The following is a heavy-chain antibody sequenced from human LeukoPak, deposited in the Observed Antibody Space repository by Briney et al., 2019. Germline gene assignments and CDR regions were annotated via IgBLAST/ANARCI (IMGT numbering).Heavy chain of an antibody. V-gene: IGHV5-51*01. CDR3: ARHIVVVTAINYYYYMDV. D-gene: IGHD2-21*02. J-gene: IGHJ6*03. CDR1: GSTFTSYW. Sequence: GESLQISCQGSGSTFTSYWIGWVRQLPGKGLEWMGIIYPGDSDTRYSPSFQGQVTISADKSISPAYLQWSSLKASDTAMYYCARHIVVVTAINYYYYMDVWGKGTTVTVSS. CDR2: IYPGDSDT.